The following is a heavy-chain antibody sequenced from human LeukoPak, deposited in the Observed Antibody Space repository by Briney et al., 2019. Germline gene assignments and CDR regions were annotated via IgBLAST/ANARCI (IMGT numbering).Heavy chain of an antibody. CDR1: GGTFSSYA. CDR3: ARSRPDYYDSSGK. Sequence: SVKVSCKASGGTFSSYAISWVRQAPGQGLEWLGRIIPILSIANYAQKFQGRVTITADKSTSTAYMELSSLRSEDTAVYYCARSRPDYYDSSGKWGQGTLVTVSS. V-gene: IGHV1-69*04. CDR2: IIPILSIA. J-gene: IGHJ4*02. D-gene: IGHD3-22*01.